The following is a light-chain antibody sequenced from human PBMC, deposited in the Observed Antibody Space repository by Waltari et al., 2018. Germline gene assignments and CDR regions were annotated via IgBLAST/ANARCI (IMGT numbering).Light chain of an antibody. Sequence: AIQLTQSPSSLSASVGDRVIVTCRARQGISNSLAWYQQRSGRAPKLLIYDASNLQSGVHLRFSGSGSGTDFTVTISSLPTDDFATYYCQQFNSYPYTFGQGTRLEI. CDR2: DAS. J-gene: IGKJ2*01. V-gene: IGKV1-13*02. CDR1: QGISNS. CDR3: QQFNSYPYT.